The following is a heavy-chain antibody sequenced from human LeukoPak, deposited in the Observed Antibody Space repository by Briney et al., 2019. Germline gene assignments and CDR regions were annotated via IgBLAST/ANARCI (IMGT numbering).Heavy chain of an antibody. CDR2: IYYSGST. Sequence: SQTLSLTCTVSGGSISSGGYYWRWIRQHPGKGLEWIGYIYYSGSTYYNPSLKSRVTISVDTSKNQFSLKLSSVTAADTAVYYCAREMTTVTTRYGMDVWGKGTTVTVSS. CDR3: AREMTTVTTRYGMDV. CDR1: GGSISSGGYY. V-gene: IGHV4-31*03. J-gene: IGHJ6*04. D-gene: IGHD4-17*01.